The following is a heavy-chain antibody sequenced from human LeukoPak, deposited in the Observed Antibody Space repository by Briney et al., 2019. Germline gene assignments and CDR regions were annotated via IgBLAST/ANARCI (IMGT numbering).Heavy chain of an antibody. J-gene: IGHJ5*02. Sequence: SETLSLTCIVSGASISSSYWSWIRQPPGKRLEWIGYIHYSGRTNYNPSLESRVTISVDTSMNHFSLRLSSVTAADTAFYYCARVHDKGVSWFDPWGQGTLVTVSS. D-gene: IGHD3-9*01. CDR2: IHYSGRT. CDR1: GASISSSY. CDR3: ARVHDKGVSWFDP. V-gene: IGHV4-59*01.